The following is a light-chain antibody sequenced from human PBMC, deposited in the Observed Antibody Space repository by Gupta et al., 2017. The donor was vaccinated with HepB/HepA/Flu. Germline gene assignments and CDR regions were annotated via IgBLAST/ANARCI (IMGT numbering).Light chain of an antibody. CDR1: QSFLNSNGYHY. Sequence: DIVTPQFPLSLPLTPGEPASISCRPSQSFLNSNGYHYLDWYVQKPGQSPQLLISVVSLRASGVPDRFSGSGSGTDFTLTISRVEAEDVGVYYCMQGLHPPRSFGGGTKVEIK. CDR3: MQGLHPPRS. J-gene: IGKJ4*01. V-gene: IGKV2-28*01. CDR2: VVS.